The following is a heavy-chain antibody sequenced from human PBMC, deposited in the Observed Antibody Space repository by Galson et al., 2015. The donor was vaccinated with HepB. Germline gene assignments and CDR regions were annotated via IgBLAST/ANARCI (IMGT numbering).Heavy chain of an antibody. J-gene: IGHJ3*02. CDR1: GFTVRSTY. CDR2: IYSGGST. Sequence: LRLSCAASGFTVRSTYINWVRQAPGKGLEWVSVIYSGGSTYYADSVKGRFTISRDNSKNTLYLQMNSLRAEDTAVYYCARGVGGNDAFDIWGQGTMVTVSS. D-gene: IGHD1-26*01. V-gene: IGHV3-53*01. CDR3: ARGVGGNDAFDI.